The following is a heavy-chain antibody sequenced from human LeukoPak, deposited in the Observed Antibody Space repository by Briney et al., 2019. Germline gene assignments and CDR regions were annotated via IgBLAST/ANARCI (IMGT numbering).Heavy chain of an antibody. CDR3: ARGHTRYCSSTSCSNWFDP. Sequence: ASVKVSCKASGYTFTSYDINWVRQATGQGLEWMGWMNPNSGNTGYAQKFQGRVTMTRDTSTSTVYMELSSLRSEDTAVYYCARGHTRYCSSTSCSNWFDPWGQGTLVTVSS. CDR2: MNPNSGNT. CDR1: GYTFTSYD. V-gene: IGHV1-8*01. J-gene: IGHJ5*02. D-gene: IGHD2-2*01.